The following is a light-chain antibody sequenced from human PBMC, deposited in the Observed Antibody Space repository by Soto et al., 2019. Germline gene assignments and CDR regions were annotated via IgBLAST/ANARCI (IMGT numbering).Light chain of an antibody. CDR1: QTMSTF. CDR2: AAS. V-gene: IGKV1-39*01. CDR3: QQTYASPHT. J-gene: IGKJ2*01. Sequence: IQLTQSPSSLSASVGDRVTITCRASQTMSTFLNWYQQKPGKAPTLLIYAASSLQSGVPSRFSGRVSGTDFTLTISSLQPEDFATYFCQQTYASPHTFGQGTKLEIK.